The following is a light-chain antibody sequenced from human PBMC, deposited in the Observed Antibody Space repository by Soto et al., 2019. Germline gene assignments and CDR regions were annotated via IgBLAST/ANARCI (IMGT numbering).Light chain of an antibody. Sequence: DIQMTQSPSSLSASVGDRVTITCRASQSISSYLNWYQQKPGKAPKLLIYAASNLQSGVTSRFGGSGSGTDFTLTISRLQPEDFATYYCQQCYSTPPTLGQGTKVEIK. J-gene: IGKJ1*01. CDR1: QSISSY. V-gene: IGKV1-39*01. CDR3: QQCYSTPPT. CDR2: AAS.